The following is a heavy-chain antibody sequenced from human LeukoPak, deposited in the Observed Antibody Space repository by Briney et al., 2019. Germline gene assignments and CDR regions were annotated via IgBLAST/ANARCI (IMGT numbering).Heavy chain of an antibody. CDR2: IIPIFGTA. D-gene: IGHD6-13*01. CDR1: GGTFSSYA. Sequence: ASVKVSCKASGGTFSSYAISWVRQAPGQGLEWMGGIIPIFGTANYAQKFQGRVTITADKSTSTAYMELSSLRSEDTAVYYCARDPNTLYSSSWYYFDYWGQGTLVTVSS. J-gene: IGHJ4*02. V-gene: IGHV1-69*06. CDR3: ARDPNTLYSSSWYYFDY.